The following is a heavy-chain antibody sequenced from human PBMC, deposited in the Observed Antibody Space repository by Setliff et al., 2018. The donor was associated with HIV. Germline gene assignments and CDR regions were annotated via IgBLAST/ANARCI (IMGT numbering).Heavy chain of an antibody. CDR2: INSGSNYI. CDR3: VRALSGGYCSGGNCFPFDF. D-gene: IGHD2-15*01. V-gene: IGHV3-21*01. J-gene: IGHJ4*02. Sequence: GGSLRLSCSGSGFSFGSFSLHWVRQAPGKGLEWISSINSGSNYIYYTGSVKGRFIISRDNAKKSLFLQMSSLRAEDTAVYYCVRALSGGYCSGGNCFPFDFWGQGTLVTVSS. CDR1: GFSFGSFS.